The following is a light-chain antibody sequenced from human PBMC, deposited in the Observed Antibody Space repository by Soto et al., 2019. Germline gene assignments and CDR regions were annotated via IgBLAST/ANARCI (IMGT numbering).Light chain of an antibody. CDR2: EVT. J-gene: IGLJ1*01. CDR1: SSDVGGYGY. Sequence: QSALTQPPSASGSPGQSVTISCTGTSSDVGGYGYVFWYQQHPGKAPKLMIYEVTKRPSGVPDRFSASKSGNTASLTVSGLQAEDEADYYCSSYAGSNNFVFGTGTKVTVL. CDR3: SSYAGSNNFV. V-gene: IGLV2-8*01.